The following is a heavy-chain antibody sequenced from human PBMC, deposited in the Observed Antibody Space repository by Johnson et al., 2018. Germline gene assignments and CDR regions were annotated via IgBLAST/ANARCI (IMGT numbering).Heavy chain of an antibody. Sequence: EVQLVESGGGLVQPGGSLRLSCAASGFSFSNYWMNWVRQAPGEGLEWVALVMQDGTGKDYMDSVKGRFISSRDNAKNSLYLQMNSLSAEDTAVYYCVRDRGIRRGDNWYGTFDIWGQGTRVIVSS. CDR3: VRDRGIRRGDNWYGTFDI. CDR1: GFSFSNYW. J-gene: IGHJ3*02. V-gene: IGHV3-7*01. CDR2: VMQDGTGK. D-gene: IGHD1-1*01.